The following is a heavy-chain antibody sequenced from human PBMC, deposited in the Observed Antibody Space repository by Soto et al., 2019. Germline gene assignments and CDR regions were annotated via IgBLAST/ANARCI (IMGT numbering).Heavy chain of an antibody. CDR1: GFTFSDYS. V-gene: IGHV3-48*01. J-gene: IGHJ4*02. CDR3: ARDKMGELSIADY. D-gene: IGHD3-16*02. CDR2: ISESSDTI. Sequence: EVQLVESGGGLVQPGGSLRLSCTAYGFTFSDYSMDWVRQTPGKGLEWLSYISESSDTIYYADSVKGRFTISRDNAKNSLFLQMSSLRGEDTAVYYCARDKMGELSIADYWGQGTPVTVSS.